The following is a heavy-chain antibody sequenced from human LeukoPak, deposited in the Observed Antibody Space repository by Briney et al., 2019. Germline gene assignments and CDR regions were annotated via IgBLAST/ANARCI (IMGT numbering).Heavy chain of an antibody. D-gene: IGHD3-10*01. J-gene: IGHJ4*02. CDR3: ARARGAGPGAHFDY. CDR1: GCTFSGDY. Sequence: GGSLRLSCAASGCTFSGDYMSWIRQAPGKGLEWVSYISSVGSSIVYADSVKGRFTISRDNAKNSLFLQMNSLRAEDTAVYYCARARGAGPGAHFDYWGQGTPVIVSS. CDR2: ISSVGSSI. V-gene: IGHV3-11*01.